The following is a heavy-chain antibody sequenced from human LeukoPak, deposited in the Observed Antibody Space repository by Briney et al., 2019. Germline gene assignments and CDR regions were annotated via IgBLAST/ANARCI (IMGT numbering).Heavy chain of an antibody. CDR2: INDSGSA. D-gene: IGHD3-3*01. Sequence: SETLSLTCAVYGGSFSDYHWTWIRQSPGKGLDWIGEINDSGSALYNPSLMNRVTISVDMSKNYFSLNLTSVTAADTAVYYCATQRSPRSGPFDHWGQGTLVTVSS. V-gene: IGHV4-34*01. CDR3: ATQRSPRSGPFDH. J-gene: IGHJ4*02. CDR1: GGSFSDYH.